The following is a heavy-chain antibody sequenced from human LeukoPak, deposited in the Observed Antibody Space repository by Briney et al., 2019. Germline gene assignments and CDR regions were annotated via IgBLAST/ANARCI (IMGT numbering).Heavy chain of an antibody. D-gene: IGHD3-10*02. CDR1: GFTFSSYE. V-gene: IGHV3-48*03. J-gene: IGHJ6*04. Sequence: GGSLRLSCAASGFTFSSYEMNWVRQAPGKGLEWVSYISSSGSNIYYADSVKGRFTISRDNAKNSLYLQMNSLRAEDTSVYYCAELGITRIGGVWGKGTTVTISS. CDR3: AELGITRIGGV. CDR2: ISSSGSNI.